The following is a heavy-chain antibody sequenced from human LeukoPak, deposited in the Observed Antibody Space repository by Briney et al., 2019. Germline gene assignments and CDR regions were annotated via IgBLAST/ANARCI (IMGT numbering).Heavy chain of an antibody. CDR2: ISYDGSNK. V-gene: IGHV3-30-3*01. CDR1: GFTFSSYA. J-gene: IGHJ5*02. CDR3: ARQLERRGWFDP. D-gene: IGHD1-1*01. Sequence: GGSLRLSCAASGFTFSSYAMHWVRQAPGKGLEWVAVISYDGSNKYYADSVKGRFTISRDNSKNTLYLQMNSLRAEDTAVYYCARQLERRGWFDPWGQGTLVTVSS.